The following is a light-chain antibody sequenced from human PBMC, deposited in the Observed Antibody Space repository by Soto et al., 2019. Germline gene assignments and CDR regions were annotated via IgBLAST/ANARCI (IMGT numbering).Light chain of an antibody. CDR3: QQYGTSEII. CDR1: QSLTNSF. CDR2: DTS. Sequence: ETMMTQSPDTLSVSLGERATLSCRASQSLTNSFIAWYQQKPGQAPRLLIYDTSSRATGIPDRFSGSGSGTDFTLTISRLEPEDFAVFFCQQYGTSEIIFGQGTRLEIK. J-gene: IGKJ5*01. V-gene: IGKV3-20*01.